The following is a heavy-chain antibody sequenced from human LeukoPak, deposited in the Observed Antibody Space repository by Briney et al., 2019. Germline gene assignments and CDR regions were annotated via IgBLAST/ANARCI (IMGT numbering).Heavy chain of an antibody. CDR2: IYPADSTA. D-gene: IGHD2/OR15-2a*01. Sequence: GESLKISCKGSRNSFTTYWIGWVRQVPGKGLEWVGIIYPADSTAKYSPSFQGQVTISVDKSISTAYLQWSRLEASDTAMYYCARSPGLSAGKDFWGQGTLVIVSS. V-gene: IGHV5-51*01. CDR3: ARSPGLSAGKDF. CDR1: RNSFTTYW. J-gene: IGHJ4*02.